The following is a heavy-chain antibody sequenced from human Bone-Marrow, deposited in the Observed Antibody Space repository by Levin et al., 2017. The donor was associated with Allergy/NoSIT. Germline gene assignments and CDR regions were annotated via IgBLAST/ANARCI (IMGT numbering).Heavy chain of an antibody. J-gene: IGHJ4*02. CDR3: AKQSHFSYGLAKFDA. Sequence: GGSLRLSCAASGFTFSNYAMSWVRQAPGKGLDWVSGISGSGSSSYYAGSVTGRFTISRDNSKSTLYLQMSTLRAEDTAVYYCAKQSHFSYGLAKFDAWGQGTLVTVSS. V-gene: IGHV3-23*01. CDR1: GFTFSNYA. CDR2: ISGSGSSS. D-gene: IGHD5-18*01.